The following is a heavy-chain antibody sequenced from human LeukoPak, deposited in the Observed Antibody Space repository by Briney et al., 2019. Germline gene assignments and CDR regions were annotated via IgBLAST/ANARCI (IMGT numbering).Heavy chain of an antibody. Sequence: SETLSLTCAVYGGSFSGYYWSWLRQPPGKGLEWIGEINHSGSTTYNPSLKSRFTISVDTSKNQFSLKLSSVTAADTAVYFCARLRAHAYNYGFDYWGQGALVTVSS. CDR2: INHSGST. V-gene: IGHV4-34*01. CDR1: GGSFSGYY. J-gene: IGHJ4*02. D-gene: IGHD5-24*01. CDR3: ARLRAHAYNYGFDY.